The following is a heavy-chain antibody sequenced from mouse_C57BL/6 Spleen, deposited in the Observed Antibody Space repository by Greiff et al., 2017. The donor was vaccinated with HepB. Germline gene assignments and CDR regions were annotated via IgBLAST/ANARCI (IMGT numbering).Heavy chain of an antibody. J-gene: IGHJ4*01. Sequence: QVQLQQPGTELVKPGASVKLSCKASGYTFTSYWMHWVKQRPGQGLEWIGNINPSNGGTNYNEKFKSKATLTVDKSSSTAYMQLSSLTSEDSAVYYCAREENYYGSLYYAMDYWGQGTSVTVSS. CDR2: INPSNGGT. CDR1: GYTFTSYW. V-gene: IGHV1-53*01. CDR3: AREENYYGSLYYAMDY. D-gene: IGHD1-1*01.